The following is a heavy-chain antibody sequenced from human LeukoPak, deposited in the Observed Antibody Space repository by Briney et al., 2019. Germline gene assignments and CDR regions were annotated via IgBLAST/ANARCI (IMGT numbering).Heavy chain of an antibody. J-gene: IGHJ3*02. Sequence: ASVEVSCKASGYTFTDYFMNWVRQAPGQGLEWMGWINPKSGGTVYAQKFQGRVTMTRDTSSSTAYMELSRLRFDDTVVYYCARGPRITIFGVVMANDAFDIWGQGTMVTVSS. CDR2: INPKSGGT. CDR1: GYTFTDYF. CDR3: ARGPRITIFGVVMANDAFDI. D-gene: IGHD3-3*01. V-gene: IGHV1-2*02.